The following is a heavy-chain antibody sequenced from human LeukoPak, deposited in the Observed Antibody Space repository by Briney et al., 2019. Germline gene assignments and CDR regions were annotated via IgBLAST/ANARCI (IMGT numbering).Heavy chain of an antibody. Sequence: KPSETLSLTCTVSGGSLSSYYWSWIRQPPGKGLEWIGDIYYSGSTNYNPPLKSRVTISVDTSKNQFSLKLSSVTAADTAVYYCARGVAAAGTFYYGMDVWGQGTTVTVSS. CDR3: ARGVAAAGTFYYGMDV. CDR1: GGSLSSYY. V-gene: IGHV4-59*01. CDR2: IYYSGST. D-gene: IGHD6-13*01. J-gene: IGHJ6*02.